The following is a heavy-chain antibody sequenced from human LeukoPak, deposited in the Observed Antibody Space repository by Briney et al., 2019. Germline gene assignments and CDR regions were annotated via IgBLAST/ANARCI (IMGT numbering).Heavy chain of an antibody. CDR2: ISGITSDI. J-gene: IGHJ5*02. CDR1: GFTFSAYS. V-gene: IGHV3-48*02. CDR3: ARVSLYYYDAGSPGPPFDP. D-gene: IGHD3-10*01. Sequence: GGSLRLSCAASGFTFSAYSMNWVRQAPGKGLEWVSFISGITSDIYYAESVKGRFTISRDNAKNSLYLQMNSLRDEDTAAYYCARVSLYYYDAGSPGPPFDPWGQGTLVTVSS.